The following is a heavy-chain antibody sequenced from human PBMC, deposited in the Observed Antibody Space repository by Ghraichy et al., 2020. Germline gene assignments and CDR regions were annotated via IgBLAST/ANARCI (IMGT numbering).Heavy chain of an antibody. D-gene: IGHD7-27*01. CDR3: ARGLRKTGKYTQYYFDY. CDR1: GYTFTSYD. CDR2: MNPNSGNT. J-gene: IGHJ4*02. V-gene: IGHV1-8*01. Sequence: ASVKVSCKASGYTFTSYDINWVRQATGQGLEWMGWMNPNSGNTGYAQKFQGRVTMTRNTSISTAYVELSSLRSEDTAVYYCARGLRKTGKYTQYYFDYWGQGTLVTVSS.